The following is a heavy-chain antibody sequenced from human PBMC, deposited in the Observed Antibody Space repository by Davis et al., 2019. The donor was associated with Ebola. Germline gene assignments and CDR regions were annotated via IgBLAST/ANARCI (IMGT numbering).Heavy chain of an antibody. V-gene: IGHV4-59*01. Sequence: SETLSLTCTVSGGSISSYYWSWIRQPPGKGLEWIGYIYYSGSTNYNPSLKSRVTISMDTSKNQFSLKLNSVTSSDTAVYYCARAARTTVGWFDPWGQGTLVTVSS. CDR3: ARAARTTVGWFDP. CDR1: GGSISSYY. D-gene: IGHD6-6*01. J-gene: IGHJ5*02. CDR2: IYYSGST.